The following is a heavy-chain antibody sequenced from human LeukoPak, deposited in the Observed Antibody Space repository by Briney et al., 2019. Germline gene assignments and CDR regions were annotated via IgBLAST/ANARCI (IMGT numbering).Heavy chain of an antibody. CDR1: GGSISSGSYY. J-gene: IGHJ4*02. D-gene: IGHD3-22*01. CDR3: ARGSDYYDSSGYRFDY. Sequence: PSQTQSLTCTVSGGSISSGSYYWSWIRQPAGKGLEWIGRIYTSGSTNYNPSLKSRVTISVDTSKNQFSLKLSSVTAADTAVYYCARGSDYYDSSGYRFDYWGQGTLVT. V-gene: IGHV4-61*02. CDR2: IYTSGST.